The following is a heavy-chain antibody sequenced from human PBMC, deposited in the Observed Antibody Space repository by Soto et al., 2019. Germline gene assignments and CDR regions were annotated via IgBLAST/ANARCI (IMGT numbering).Heavy chain of an antibody. V-gene: IGHV4-61*01. J-gene: IGHJ4*02. CDR1: GGSVSSGSYY. D-gene: IGHD3-22*01. CDR3: ATHYYDSSGQPSYFDY. CDR2: IYYSGST. Sequence: SETLSLTCTVSGGSVSSGSYYWSWIRQPPGKGLEWIGYIYYSGSTNYNPSLKSRVTISVDTSKNQFSLKLSSVTAADTAVYYCATHYYDSSGQPSYFDYWGQGTLVTVSS.